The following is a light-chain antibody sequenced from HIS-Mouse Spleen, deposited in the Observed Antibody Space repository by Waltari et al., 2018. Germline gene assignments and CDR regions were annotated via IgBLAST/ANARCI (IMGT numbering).Light chain of an antibody. Sequence: QSALTQPASVSGSPRQSITIACTGTSSDVGGYHYVSWYQQHPGKAPKLMIYEVSNRPSGVSNRLSGSKSGNTASLTISGLQAEDEADYYCSSYTSSSTWVFGGGTKLTVL. CDR2: EVS. CDR3: SSYTSSSTWV. CDR1: SSDVGGYHY. V-gene: IGLV2-14*01. J-gene: IGLJ3*02.